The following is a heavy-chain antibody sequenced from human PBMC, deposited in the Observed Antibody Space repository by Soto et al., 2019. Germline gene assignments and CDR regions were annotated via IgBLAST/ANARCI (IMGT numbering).Heavy chain of an antibody. CDR1: GASINTSPYY. CDR2: VFSTGST. Sequence: QLQLQESGPGLVKPSETLSLTCSVSGASINTSPYYWGWIRQPPGGGLEWIGSVFSTGSTYYNPSLQGRVTVSVDASGNEVSLKVYSVTAADTAVYYCAKHKVEYANSGLDRWGQGTLVAVSS. D-gene: IGHD2-2*01. J-gene: IGHJ5*02. V-gene: IGHV4-39*01. CDR3: AKHKVEYANSGLDR.